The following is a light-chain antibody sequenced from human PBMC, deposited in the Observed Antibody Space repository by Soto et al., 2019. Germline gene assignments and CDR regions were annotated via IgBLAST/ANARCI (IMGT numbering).Light chain of an antibody. Sequence: QSALTQPASVSGSPGQSITISCTGTSSDIGGYNYVSWYQQLPGTAPKLLIYDYNNRPSGVPDRFSGSKSGTSASLAITGLQAEDEADYYCQSYDSSLSGSTVFGTGTKVTVL. CDR1: SSDIGGYNY. CDR2: DYN. CDR3: QSYDSSLSGSTV. V-gene: IGLV1-40*01. J-gene: IGLJ1*01.